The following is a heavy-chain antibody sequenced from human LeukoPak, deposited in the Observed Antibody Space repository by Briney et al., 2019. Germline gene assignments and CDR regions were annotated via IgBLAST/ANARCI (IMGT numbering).Heavy chain of an antibody. CDR2: IWYDGSNK. V-gene: IGHV3-33*01. D-gene: IGHD3-22*01. CDR3: ARDPGFWYDSSGYFDY. CDR1: GFTFSSYG. Sequence: PGGSLRLSCAASGFTFSSYGMHWVRQAPGKGLEWVAVIWYDGSNKYYADSVKGRFTISRDNSKNTLYLQMNSLRAEDTAVYYCARDPGFWYDSSGYFDYWGQGTLVTVSS. J-gene: IGHJ4*02.